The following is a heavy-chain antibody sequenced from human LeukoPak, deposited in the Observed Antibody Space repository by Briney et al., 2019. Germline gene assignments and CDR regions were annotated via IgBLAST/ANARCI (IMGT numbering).Heavy chain of an antibody. D-gene: IGHD3-10*01. CDR3: ARLLDYYGSGTIYYFDY. CDR2: IYYSGTT. Sequence: SETLSLTCTVSGGSISSSSYYWGWVRQPPGKGLEWIGNIYYSGTTYYNPSLKSRVTMSVDTSKNQFSLKLSSVTAADTAVYYCARLLDYYGSGTIYYFDYWGQGTLVTVSS. J-gene: IGHJ4*02. V-gene: IGHV4-39*01. CDR1: GGSISSSSYY.